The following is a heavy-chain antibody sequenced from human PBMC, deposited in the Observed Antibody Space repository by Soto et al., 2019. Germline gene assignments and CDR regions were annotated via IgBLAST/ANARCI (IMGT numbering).Heavy chain of an antibody. CDR2: IIPMFGST. CDR1: GGTFSTSS. Sequence: SVKVSCKASGGTFSTSSITWVRQAPGQGLEWLGGIIPMFGSTNYAQKFQGRVSITADESTTTAYMELSSLKSEDTAVYYCARVLGSRRTHAFDSWGQGTMVTASS. V-gene: IGHV1-69*13. J-gene: IGHJ3*02. CDR3: ARVLGSRRTHAFDS. D-gene: IGHD6-13*01.